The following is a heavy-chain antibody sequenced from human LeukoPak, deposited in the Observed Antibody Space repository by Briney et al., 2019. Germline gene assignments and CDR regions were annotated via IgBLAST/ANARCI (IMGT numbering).Heavy chain of an antibody. CDR3: ARAYADEVNTFDY. D-gene: IGHD2/OR15-2a*01. V-gene: IGHV1-46*01. CDR2: INASGGST. J-gene: IGHJ4*02. CDR1: GYSFTSYY. Sequence: ASVKVSCKASGYSFTSYYMNWVRQAPGRGLEWMGIINASGGSTSYAQKFQGRLTMTRDTSTRTVYMELSSLRSEDTAVYYCARAYADEVNTFDYWGQGTLVTVSS.